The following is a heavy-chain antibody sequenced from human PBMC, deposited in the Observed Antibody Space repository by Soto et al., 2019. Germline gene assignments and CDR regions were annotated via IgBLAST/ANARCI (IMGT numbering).Heavy chain of an antibody. V-gene: IGHV4-59*01. Sequence: QVQLQESGPGLVKPSETLSLTCTVSGGSIISNYWSWIRQPPGKGLEWIGYIYYSGSTNYNPSLKRRVTISVDTSKNQFSLKLTSVTAAATAVYYCARDRDGGGWSDPWGQGTQVTVSS. J-gene: IGHJ5*02. CDR2: IYYSGST. CDR3: ARDRDGGGWSDP. CDR1: GGSIISNY. D-gene: IGHD3-16*01.